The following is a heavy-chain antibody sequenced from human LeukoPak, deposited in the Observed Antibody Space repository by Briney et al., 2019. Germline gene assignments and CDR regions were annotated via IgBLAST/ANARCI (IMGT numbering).Heavy chain of an antibody. Sequence: KPSETLSLTCAVYGGSFSGYNWSWIRQPPGKGLEWIGEINNSGTTNYNPSLKSRVTISVDTSKNQFSLKLSSVTAADTAVYYCARAPRGSRIVVIITDAFDIWGQGTMVTVSS. CDR3: ARAPRGSRIVVIITDAFDI. D-gene: IGHD3-22*01. V-gene: IGHV4-34*01. J-gene: IGHJ3*02. CDR1: GGSFSGYN. CDR2: INNSGTT.